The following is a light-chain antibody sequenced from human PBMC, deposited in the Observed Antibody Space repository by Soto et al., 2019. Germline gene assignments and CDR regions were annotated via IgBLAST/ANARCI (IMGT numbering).Light chain of an antibody. CDR2: EVN. CDR1: SSDVGSYNL. J-gene: IGLJ1*01. V-gene: IGLV2-23*02. Sequence: QSALTQPASVSGSPGQSITISCTGTSSDVGSYNLVSWYQQHPGKAPKLMIYEVNKRPSGVSNRFSGSKSGNTASLTISGLQAEGEADYYCCSYARSSTLYVFGSGTKVTVL. CDR3: CSYARSSTLYV.